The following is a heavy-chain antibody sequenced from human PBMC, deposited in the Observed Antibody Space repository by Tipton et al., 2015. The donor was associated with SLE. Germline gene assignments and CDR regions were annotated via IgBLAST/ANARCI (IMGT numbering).Heavy chain of an antibody. D-gene: IGHD5-18*01. CDR1: GGSFSGYY. J-gene: IGHJ2*01. Sequence: LRLSCAVYGGSFSGYYWSWIRQPPGKGLEWIGEINHSGSTNYNPSLKSRVTISVDTSKNQFSLKLSSVTAADTAVYYCARDGGYSYGPDWYFDLWGRGTLVTVSS. CDR3: ARDGGYSYGPDWYFDL. CDR2: INHSGST. V-gene: IGHV4-34*01.